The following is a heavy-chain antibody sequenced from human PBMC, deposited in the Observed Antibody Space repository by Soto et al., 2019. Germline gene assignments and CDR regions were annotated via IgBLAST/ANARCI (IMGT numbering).Heavy chain of an antibody. V-gene: IGHV1-18*01. CDR1: GYTFTSYG. CDR2: ISAYNGNT. Sequence: GASVKVSCKASGYTFTSYGISWVRQAPGQGLEWMGWISAYNGNTNYAQKLQGRVTMTTDTSTSTAYMELRSLRSDDTAVYYCARVHCSSTSCYWFDPWGQGTLVTVSS. CDR3: ARVHCSSTSCYWFDP. D-gene: IGHD2-2*01. J-gene: IGHJ5*02.